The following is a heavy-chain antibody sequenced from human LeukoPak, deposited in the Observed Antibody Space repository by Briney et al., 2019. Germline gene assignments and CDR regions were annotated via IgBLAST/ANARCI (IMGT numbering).Heavy chain of an antibody. J-gene: IGHJ4*02. CDR2: IYYSGST. D-gene: IGHD4-23*01. CDR1: GGSISSYY. V-gene: IGHV4-59*08. CDR3: ARLSRGSGGNPAY. Sequence: PSETLSLTCTVSGGSISSYYWSWIRQPPGEGLEWIGYIYYSGSTNYNPSLKSRVTISVDTSKSQFSLNLSSVTAADTSVYYCARLSRGSGGNPAYWGQGTLVTVSS.